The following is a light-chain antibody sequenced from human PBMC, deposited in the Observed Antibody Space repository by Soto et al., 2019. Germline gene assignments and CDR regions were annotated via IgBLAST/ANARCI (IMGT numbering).Light chain of an antibody. CDR2: WAS. CDR1: QSVLYSSNNKNY. V-gene: IGKV4-1*01. J-gene: IGKJ4*01. Sequence: DIVMTQSPDSLAVSLGERATINCKSSQSVLYSSNNKNYLAWYQQKPGQPPKLLIYWASTRESGVPDRFSGSGSVTDFTLTISRLEPEDFAVYYCQQYDNSPLTFGGGTKVDIK. CDR3: QQYDNSPLT.